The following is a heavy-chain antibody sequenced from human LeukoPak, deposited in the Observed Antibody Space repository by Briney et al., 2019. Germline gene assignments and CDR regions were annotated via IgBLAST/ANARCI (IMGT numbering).Heavy chain of an antibody. J-gene: IGHJ6*02. Sequence: SETLSLTCTVSGGSISSYYWSWIRQPPGKGLEWIGYIYYSGSTNYNPSLKSRVTISVDTSKNQFSLKLSSVTAADTAVYYCAISDRLYGMDVWGQGTTVTVSS. CDR1: GGSISSYY. CDR2: IYYSGST. D-gene: IGHD3-3*02. V-gene: IGHV4-59*01. CDR3: AISDRLYGMDV.